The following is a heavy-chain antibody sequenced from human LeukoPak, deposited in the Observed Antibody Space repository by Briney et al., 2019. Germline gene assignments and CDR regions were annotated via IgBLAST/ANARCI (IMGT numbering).Heavy chain of an antibody. CDR1: GFTFSSYG. CDR3: ARSLGYCSGGSCFPFDY. D-gene: IGHD2-15*01. Sequence: PGGSLRLSCAASGFTFSSYGMHWVRQAPGKGLEWVANIRQDGSEIYYVDSVRGRFTISRDNADNSLYLQMNSLRAEDTAVYYCARSLGYCSGGSCFPFDYWGQGTLVTVSS. CDR2: IRQDGSEI. J-gene: IGHJ4*02. V-gene: IGHV3-7*01.